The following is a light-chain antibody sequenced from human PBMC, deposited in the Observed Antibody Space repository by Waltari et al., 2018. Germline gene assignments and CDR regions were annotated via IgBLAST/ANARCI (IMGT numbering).Light chain of an antibody. J-gene: IGKJ1*01. Sequence: EIVMTQSPATLSVSPGERATLSCRASQSVSSNLAWYQQKPGQAPRLLIYGASTRATGIPARFSGSGSGTEFTLTISRLEPEDFGVYYCQQYNNFPGTFGQGTKVEIK. CDR2: GAS. V-gene: IGKV3-15*01. CDR1: QSVSSN. CDR3: QQYNNFPGT.